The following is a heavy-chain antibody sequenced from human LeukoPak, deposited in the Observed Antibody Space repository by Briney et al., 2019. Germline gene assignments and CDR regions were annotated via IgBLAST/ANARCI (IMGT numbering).Heavy chain of an antibody. CDR2: IYPGDSDT. V-gene: IGHV5-51*01. CDR1: GYSFTSYW. CDR3: ARHLSDYDILTGYYYYFDY. Sequence: GESLKISCKGSGYSFTSYWIGWVRQMPGKGLEWMGIIYPGDSDTRYSPSFQGQVTISADKSISTAYLQWSSLKASDTAMYYCARHLSDYDILTGYYYYFDYWGQGTLVTVSS. J-gene: IGHJ4*02. D-gene: IGHD3-9*01.